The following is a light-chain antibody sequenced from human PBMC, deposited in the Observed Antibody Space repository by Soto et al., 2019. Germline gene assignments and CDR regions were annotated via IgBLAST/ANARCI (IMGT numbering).Light chain of an antibody. CDR2: KAS. CDR1: QTISSS. CDR3: QQYNSYST. Sequence: DIQMTQSPSTLSASVGDRVIITCRASQTISSSLAWYQQKPGKAPKLLIYKASSLESGVPSRFSGSGSGTEFTLTISSLQPDDFATYYCQQYNSYSTFGQGTKVEIK. J-gene: IGKJ1*01. V-gene: IGKV1-5*03.